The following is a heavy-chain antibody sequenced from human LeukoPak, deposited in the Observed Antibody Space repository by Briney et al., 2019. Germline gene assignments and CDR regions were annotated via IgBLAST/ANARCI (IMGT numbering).Heavy chain of an antibody. D-gene: IGHD6-13*01. Sequence: PSETLSLTCAVYGGSFSGYYWSWIRQPPGKGLEWIGEINHSGSTNYNPSLKSRVTISVDTSKNQFSLKLGSVTAADTAVYYCASPYSSSWYGDAFDIWGQGTMVTVSS. CDR2: INHSGST. CDR1: GGSFSGYY. J-gene: IGHJ3*02. CDR3: ASPYSSSWYGDAFDI. V-gene: IGHV4-34*01.